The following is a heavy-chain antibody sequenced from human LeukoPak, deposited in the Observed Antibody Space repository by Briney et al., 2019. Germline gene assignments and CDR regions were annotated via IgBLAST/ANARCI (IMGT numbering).Heavy chain of an antibody. D-gene: IGHD3-10*02. Sequence: GGSLRLSCAASGFTFSSYGMSWVRQAPGKGLEWVSGISGSGAGTHYADSVKGRFTISRDNSENTLYLQMNSLRAEDTAVYYCAELGITMIGGVWGKGTTVTISS. CDR3: AELGITMIGGV. J-gene: IGHJ6*04. CDR2: ISGSGAGT. CDR1: GFTFSSYG. V-gene: IGHV3-23*01.